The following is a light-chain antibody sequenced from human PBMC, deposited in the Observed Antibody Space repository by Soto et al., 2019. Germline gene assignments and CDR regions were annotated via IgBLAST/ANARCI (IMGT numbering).Light chain of an antibody. CDR2: DAS. CDR3: QQYKAWPRT. CDR1: LSVSRN. Sequence: EIVMTQSPATLSVSPGESATLXXRASLSVSRNLAWYQQKPGQAPRLXIFDASTRATGIPARFSGSGSGTEFTLTITSLQSEDFAVYYCQQYKAWPRTFGQGTKVDVK. V-gene: IGKV3-15*01. J-gene: IGKJ1*01.